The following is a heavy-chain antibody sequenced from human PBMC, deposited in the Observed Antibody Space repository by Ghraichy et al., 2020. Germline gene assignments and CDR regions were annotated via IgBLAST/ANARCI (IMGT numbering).Heavy chain of an antibody. CDR3: ARSGLVGRVSSYYFDY. Sequence: GGSLRLSCAASGFTFSSNALSWVRQAPGKGLECVSTVSGGGAIAFYADSVKGRFTISRDNSKNTVYLQMRSLKDEDTAVYYCARSGLVGRVSSYYFDYWGQGALVIVSS. V-gene: IGHV3-23*01. J-gene: IGHJ4*02. CDR1: GFTFSSNA. CDR2: VSGGGAIA. D-gene: IGHD1-26*01.